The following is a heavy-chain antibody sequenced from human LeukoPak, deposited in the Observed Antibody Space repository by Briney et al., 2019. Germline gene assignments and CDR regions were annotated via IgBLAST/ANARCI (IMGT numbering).Heavy chain of an antibody. CDR3: ARRRPSGDAFDI. V-gene: IGHV3-33*03. D-gene: IGHD1-26*01. Sequence: GRSLILSCAASEFTFSSSGMHWVRQAPGKGLEWVALIWYDGSNKFYADSVKGRFTISRDNSKNTLYLQMNSLRAEDTAVYYCARRRPSGDAFDIWGQGTMVIVSS. CDR2: IWYDGSNK. CDR1: EFTFSSSG. J-gene: IGHJ3*02.